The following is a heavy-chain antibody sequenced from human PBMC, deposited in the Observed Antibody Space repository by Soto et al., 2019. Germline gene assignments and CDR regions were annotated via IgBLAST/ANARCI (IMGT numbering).Heavy chain of an antibody. V-gene: IGHV3-33*01. D-gene: IGHD6-13*01. CDR1: GFTFSSYG. CDR2: RWYDGSNK. CDR3: AAQQQLVRPLSTYYYYGMDV. Sequence: QVQLVESGGGVVQPGRSLRLSCAASGFTFSSYGMHWVRQAPGKGLEWVAVRWYDGSNKYYADSVKGRFTISRDNSKNTLYLQMNSLRAEDTAVYYCAAQQQLVRPLSTYYYYGMDVWGQGTTVTVSS. J-gene: IGHJ6*02.